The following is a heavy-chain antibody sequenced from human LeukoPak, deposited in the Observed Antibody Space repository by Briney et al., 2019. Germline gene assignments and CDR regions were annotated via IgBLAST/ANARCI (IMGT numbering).Heavy chain of an antibody. CDR3: ARGGYYDSSGYKPFDY. CDR1: GGTFSSYA. D-gene: IGHD3-22*01. CDR2: IIPIFGTA. V-gene: IGHV1-69*05. Sequence: SVKVSCKASGGTFSSYAISWVRQAPGQGLEWMGRIIPIFGTANYAQKFQGRVTITTDESTSTAYMELSSLRSEDTAVYYCARGGYYDSSGYKPFDYWGQGTLVTVSS. J-gene: IGHJ4*02.